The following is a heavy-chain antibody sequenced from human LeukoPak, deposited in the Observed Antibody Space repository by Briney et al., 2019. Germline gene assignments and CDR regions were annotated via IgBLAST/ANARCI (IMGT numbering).Heavy chain of an antibody. CDR3: ARADLLSSSSLYGMDV. J-gene: IGHJ6*02. D-gene: IGHD6-13*01. V-gene: IGHV4-39*07. Sequence: SETLSLTCTVSGGSISSSSYYWGWIRQPPGKGLEWIGSIYYSGSTYYNPSLKSRVTISVDTSKNQFSLKLSSVTAADTAVYYCARADLLSSSSLYGMDVWGQGTTVTVSS. CDR2: IYYSGST. CDR1: GGSISSSSYY.